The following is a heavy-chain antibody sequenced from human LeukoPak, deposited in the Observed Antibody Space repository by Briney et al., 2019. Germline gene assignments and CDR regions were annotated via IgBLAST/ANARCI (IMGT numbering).Heavy chain of an antibody. CDR2: ISGSSRPI. V-gene: IGHV3-48*01. CDR1: GFTFSSYS. D-gene: IGHD6-13*01. Sequence: GGSLRLSCAASGFTFSSYSMNWVRQAPGRGLEWVSYISGSSRPIYYADSVKGRFTISRDNSKNTLYLQMNSLRAEDTAVYYCAKNSPAAGYPEHLDYWGQGTLVTVSS. CDR3: AKNSPAAGYPEHLDY. J-gene: IGHJ4*02.